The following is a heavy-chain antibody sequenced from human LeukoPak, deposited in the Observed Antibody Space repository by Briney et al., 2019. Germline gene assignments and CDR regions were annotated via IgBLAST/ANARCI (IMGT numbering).Heavy chain of an antibody. CDR1: GFTFSSYI. CDR2: ISSSSSTI. D-gene: IGHD6-6*01. CDR3: AKDCQYSSSSGY. J-gene: IGHJ4*02. V-gene: IGHV3-48*04. Sequence: PGGSLRLFRAASGFTFSSYIMIWVRQAPGRGREWVSYISSSSSTIYYADSVKGRFTISRDSDKNSLYLQMNSLRAEDTALYYCAKDCQYSSSSGYWGQGTLVTVSS.